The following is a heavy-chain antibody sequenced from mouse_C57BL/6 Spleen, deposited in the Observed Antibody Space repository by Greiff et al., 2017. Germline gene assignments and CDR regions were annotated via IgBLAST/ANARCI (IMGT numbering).Heavy chain of an antibody. CDR1: GYAFTNYL. CDR2: INPGSGGT. Sequence: VQLQQSGAELVRPGTSVKVSCKASGYAFTNYLIEWVKQRPGQGLEWIGVINPGSGGTNYNEKFKGKATLTADKSSSTAYMQLSSLTSEDSAVYFCASSITTVVADWYCDVWGTGTTVTVSS. D-gene: IGHD1-1*01. CDR3: ASSITTVVADWYCDV. J-gene: IGHJ1*03. V-gene: IGHV1-54*01.